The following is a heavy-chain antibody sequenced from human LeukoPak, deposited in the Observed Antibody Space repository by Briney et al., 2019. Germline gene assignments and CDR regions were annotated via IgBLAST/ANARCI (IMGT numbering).Heavy chain of an antibody. V-gene: IGHV3-21*01. J-gene: IGHJ4*02. CDR3: ARDLGRDGYRRFDQ. CDR1: RFTFSNYD. D-gene: IGHD5-24*01. CDR2: ITSSSDSI. Sequence: KTGGSLRLSCAASRFTFSNYDMIWVRQAPGKGLEWVSSITSSSDSIYYADSVKGRFTISRDNAKNSLYLQMDSLRAEDTAVYYCARDLGRDGYRRFDQWGQGTLVTVSS.